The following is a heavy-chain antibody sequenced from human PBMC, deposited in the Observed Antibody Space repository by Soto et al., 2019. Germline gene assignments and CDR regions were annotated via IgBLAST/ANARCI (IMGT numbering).Heavy chain of an antibody. CDR1: GFTFSSHS. Sequence: EVQLVESGGGLVKPGGSLRLSCAASGFTFSSHSMHWVRQAPGKGLEWVSSISSSSSYIYYADSVKGRFTISRDNAKNLVYLQMNSLRAEDTAVYYCARLDRGSLDYWGRGTLVTVSS. CDR2: ISSSSSYI. D-gene: IGHD6-25*01. CDR3: ARLDRGSLDY. J-gene: IGHJ4*02. V-gene: IGHV3-21*01.